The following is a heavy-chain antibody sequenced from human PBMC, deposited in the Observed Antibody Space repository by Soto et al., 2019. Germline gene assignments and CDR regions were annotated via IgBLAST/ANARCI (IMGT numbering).Heavy chain of an antibody. CDR1: GFTFSSYA. J-gene: IGHJ4*02. CDR3: AKDQRELRFFEWLPIAGYFDY. CDR2: ISGSGGST. D-gene: IGHD3-3*01. V-gene: IGHV3-23*01. Sequence: PGGSLRLSCAASGFTFSSYAMSWVRQAPGKGLEWVSAISGSGGSTYYADSVKGRFTISRDNSKNTLYLQMNSLRAEDTAVYYCAKDQRELRFFEWLPIAGYFDYWGQGTLVTVSS.